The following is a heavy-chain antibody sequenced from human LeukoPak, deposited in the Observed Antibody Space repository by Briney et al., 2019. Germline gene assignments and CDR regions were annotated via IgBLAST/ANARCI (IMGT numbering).Heavy chain of an antibody. V-gene: IGHV4-59*12. CDR3: ARERGRGYSYGS. CDR1: GDSIRSYY. J-gene: IGHJ4*02. D-gene: IGHD5-18*01. Sequence: SETLSLTCIVSGDSIRSYYWNWIRQAPGKALEWIGHIHNNGDSAYNFSLKSRVTISMDTSKNQFSLKLSSVTAADTAVYYCARERGRGYSYGSWGQGTLVTVSS. CDR2: IHNNGDS.